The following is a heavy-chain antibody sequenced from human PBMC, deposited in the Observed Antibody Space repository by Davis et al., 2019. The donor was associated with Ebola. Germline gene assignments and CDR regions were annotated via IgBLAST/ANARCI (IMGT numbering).Heavy chain of an antibody. V-gene: IGHV4-39*01. J-gene: IGHJ4*02. CDR3: ARHTLYSSGPWADY. Sequence: MPSETLSLTCSVSSDSISSTSHYWGWIRQSPRKGLEWIGSIFYSGTTYYNPSLKNRVTISADTSKNHFSLKLSSVTAADTAVYYCARHTLYSSGPWADYWGQGTLVTVSS. CDR2: IFYSGTT. D-gene: IGHD6-19*01. CDR1: SDSISSTSHY.